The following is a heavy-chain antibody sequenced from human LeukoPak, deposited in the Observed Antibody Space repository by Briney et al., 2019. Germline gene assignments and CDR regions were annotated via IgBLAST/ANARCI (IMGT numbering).Heavy chain of an antibody. Sequence: SETLSLTCTVSGGSISSYYWSWIRQPPGKGLEWIGYIDYSGSTAYNPSLNGRVAVSVDTSKNQFSLQLTSVTAADTAVYYCARDDYRGVTNFDPWGQGTLVTVSS. CDR1: GGSISSYY. CDR2: IDYSGST. D-gene: IGHD3-10*01. V-gene: IGHV4-59*01. CDR3: ARDDYRGVTNFDP. J-gene: IGHJ5*02.